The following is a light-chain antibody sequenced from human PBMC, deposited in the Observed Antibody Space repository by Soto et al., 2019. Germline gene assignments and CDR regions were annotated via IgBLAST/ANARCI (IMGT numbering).Light chain of an antibody. Sequence: HSVLTQPPSVSAAPGQKVTISCSGSSSNIAKNYVYWYQQLPGTAPKLLIFDNDKRPSGIPDRFSGSKSGTSATLGITGLQTGDEADYYCGTRDISLSVVFGGGTKLTVL. V-gene: IGLV1-51*01. CDR1: SSNIAKNY. J-gene: IGLJ2*01. CDR3: GTRDISLSVV. CDR2: DND.